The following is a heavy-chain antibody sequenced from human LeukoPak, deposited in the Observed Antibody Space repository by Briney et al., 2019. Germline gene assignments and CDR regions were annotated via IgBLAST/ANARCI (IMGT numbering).Heavy chain of an antibody. CDR2: TSYSGST. J-gene: IGHJ4*02. V-gene: IGHV4-31*03. Sequence: SETLSLTCTVSGGSMSSGGYYWSWIRQHPGKGLEWIGYTSYSGSTYYNPSLKSRVTISVDTAKNQFSLKLTSVTAADTAVYYCARSACPTFYDYWGQGTLVTVSS. D-gene: IGHD3-3*02. CDR1: GGSMSSGGYY. CDR3: ARSACPTFYDY.